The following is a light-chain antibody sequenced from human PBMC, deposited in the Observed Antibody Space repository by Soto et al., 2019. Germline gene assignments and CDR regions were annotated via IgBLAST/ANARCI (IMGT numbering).Light chain of an antibody. CDR1: QGISSY. Sequence: AIRITQSPSSLSASTGYRVTITCRASQGISSYLAWYRQKPGKAPKLLIYAASTLQSGVPSRFSGSGSGTDFTLTISCLQSEDFETYYCQQYYSYTITFGQGTRLEIK. CDR3: QQYYSYTIT. CDR2: AAS. J-gene: IGKJ5*01. V-gene: IGKV1-8*01.